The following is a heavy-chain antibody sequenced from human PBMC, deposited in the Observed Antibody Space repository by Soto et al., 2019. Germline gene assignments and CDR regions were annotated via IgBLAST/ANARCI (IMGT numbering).Heavy chain of an antibody. V-gene: IGHV1-69*01. CDR3: ARTLVYCSRTRCDIENYYWFDP. Sequence: QVQLVQSGAEVKKPGSSVKVSCKASGGTFSSYAISWVRQAPGQGLEWMGGIIPIFGTANYDQKFQGRVTITADESTCEAYKELSSLSSEDTALYSCARTLVYCSRTRCDIENYYWFDPWGQGTLVTVSA. CDR1: GGTFSSYA. J-gene: IGHJ5*02. D-gene: IGHD2-2*02. CDR2: IIPIFGTA.